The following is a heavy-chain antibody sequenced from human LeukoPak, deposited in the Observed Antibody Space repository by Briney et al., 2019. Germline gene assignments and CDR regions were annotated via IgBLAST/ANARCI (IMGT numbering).Heavy chain of an antibody. CDR1: GFSFRTYS. Sequence: GGSLRLSCAASGFSFRTYSVHWVRQAPGKGLECVAAISYDGGSGHYADSVKGRFIISRDNSKNTLCLQMNSLRAEDTAVYYCAKDLGDSSGYYKGMVDYWGQGTLVTVSS. D-gene: IGHD3-22*01. CDR3: AKDLGDSSGYYKGMVDY. V-gene: IGHV3-30*04. CDR2: ISYDGGSG. J-gene: IGHJ4*02.